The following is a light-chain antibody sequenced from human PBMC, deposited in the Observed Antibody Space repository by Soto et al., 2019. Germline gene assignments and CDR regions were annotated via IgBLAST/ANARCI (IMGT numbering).Light chain of an antibody. J-gene: IGKJ2*01. CDR3: QQYDDLPHT. Sequence: DTQMTQSPSSLSAYVGDRVTITCQASQDIINYLNWYQQKPGKAPKLLIYGASNLETGVPSRFSGSGSGTDFTFTISSLQPEDIAAYYCQQYDDLPHTFGQGTKLDIK. CDR2: GAS. CDR1: QDIINY. V-gene: IGKV1-33*01.